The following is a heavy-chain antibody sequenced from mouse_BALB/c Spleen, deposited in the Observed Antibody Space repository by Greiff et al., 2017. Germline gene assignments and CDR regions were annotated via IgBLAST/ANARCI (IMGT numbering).Heavy chain of an antibody. CDR2: ISYSGST. Sequence: EVQLVESGPSLVKPSQTLSLTCSVTGDSITSGYWNWIRKFPGNKLEYMGYISYSGSTYYNPSLKSRISITRDTSKNQYYLQLNSVTTEDTATYYCARVWGSFYAMDYWGQGTSVTVSS. CDR3: ARVWGSFYAMDY. V-gene: IGHV3-8*02. CDR1: GDSITSGY. J-gene: IGHJ4*01.